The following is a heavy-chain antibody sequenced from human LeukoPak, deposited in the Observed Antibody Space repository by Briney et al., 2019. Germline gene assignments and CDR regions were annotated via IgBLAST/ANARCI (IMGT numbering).Heavy chain of an antibody. Sequence: SETLSLTCTVSGGSISSYYWSWIRQPPGKGLEWIGYVYDSGSTNYNPPLKSRVTISVDTSKNQFSLKLSSVTAADTAVYYCACLTTADAFDIWGQGTMVTVSS. CDR3: ACLTTADAFDI. J-gene: IGHJ3*02. CDR2: VYDSGST. V-gene: IGHV4-59*01. CDR1: GGSISSYY. D-gene: IGHD3-22*01.